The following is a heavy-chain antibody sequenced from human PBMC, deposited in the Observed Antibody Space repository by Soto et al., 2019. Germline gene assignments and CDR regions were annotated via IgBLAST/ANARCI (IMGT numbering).Heavy chain of an antibody. D-gene: IGHD1-7*01. Sequence: EVHLVESGGGLVQPGGSLRLSCAASGFTFSSHWMHWVRQAPGKGLVWVSRINTDGSTTDYADYVRGRFTVSRDNAKNTLFLEMNSLRAEDTAVYYCASSLLWPLELNYWGQGTLVTVSS. CDR1: GFTFSSHW. V-gene: IGHV3-74*01. CDR3: ASSLLWPLELNY. CDR2: INTDGSTT. J-gene: IGHJ4*02.